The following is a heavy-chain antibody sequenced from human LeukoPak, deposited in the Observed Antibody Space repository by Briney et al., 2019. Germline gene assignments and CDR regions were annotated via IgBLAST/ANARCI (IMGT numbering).Heavy chain of an antibody. CDR3: AKGYSSSLYYYYYMDV. CDR1: GFTFSSYA. D-gene: IGHD6-6*01. V-gene: IGHV3-23*01. CDR2: ISGSGGST. Sequence: PGGSLRLSCAASGFTFSSYAMSWVRQAPGKGLEWVSAISGSGGSTYYADSVKGRFTISRDNSKNTLYLQMNSLRAEDTAVYYYAKGYSSSLYYYYYMDVWGKGTTVTVSS. J-gene: IGHJ6*03.